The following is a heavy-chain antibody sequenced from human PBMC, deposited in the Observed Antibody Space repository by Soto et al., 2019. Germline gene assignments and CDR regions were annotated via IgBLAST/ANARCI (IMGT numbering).Heavy chain of an antibody. V-gene: IGHV4-31*03. J-gene: IGHJ4*02. CDR2: IYYSGST. Sequence: SETLSLTCTVSGGSISSGGYYWSWIRQPPGKGLEWIGYIYYSGSTYYNPSLKSRVTISVDTSKNQFSLKLSSVTAADTAVYYCALSFGVAAAGHFDYWGQGTLVTVSS. CDR1: GGSISSGGYY. CDR3: ALSFGVAAAGHFDY. D-gene: IGHD6-13*01.